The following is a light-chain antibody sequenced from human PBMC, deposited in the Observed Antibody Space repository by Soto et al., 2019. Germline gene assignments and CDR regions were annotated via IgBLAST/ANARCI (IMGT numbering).Light chain of an antibody. CDR3: QHYYTTPRT. CDR2: WAS. V-gene: IGKV4-1*01. J-gene: IGKJ1*01. CDR1: QSVLHSSHNKNY. Sequence: DIVMTQSPDSLAVSLGERATINCKSSQSVLHSSHNKNYLAWYQQKPGQPPKLLIYWASTRKSGVPDRFSGSGSGTDFTRTISSLQAEDVAVYYCQHYYTTPRTFGQGTKVEIK.